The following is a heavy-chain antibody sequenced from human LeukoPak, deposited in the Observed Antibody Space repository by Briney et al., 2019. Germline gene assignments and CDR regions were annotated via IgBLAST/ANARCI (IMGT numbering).Heavy chain of an antibody. CDR2: FDSEDGEI. J-gene: IGHJ5*02. V-gene: IGHV1-24*01. CDR1: GYTLTELS. Sequence: ASVKVSCKVSGYTLTELSMHWVRQAPGKGLEWMGGFDSEDGEIIYAQKFQGRVTMTEDTSTDTAYMELNSLRFEDTAVYYCATGGARYNWFDPWGQGTLVTVSA. D-gene: IGHD1-26*01. CDR3: ATGGARYNWFDP.